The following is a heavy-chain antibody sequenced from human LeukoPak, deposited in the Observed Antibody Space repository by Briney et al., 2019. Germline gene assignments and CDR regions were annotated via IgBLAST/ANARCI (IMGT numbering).Heavy chain of an antibody. D-gene: IGHD5-12*01. CDR1: GFTFSSYG. CDR2: IWYEGSNK. V-gene: IGHV3-33*01. CDR3: AGGYRTRQYKLDY. J-gene: IGHJ4*02. Sequence: GGSLRLSCAASGFTFSSYGMHWVPQAPGKGLEWLAVIWYEGSNKYYAYSVKGRFTISRDNSKDTLYLQMNTLRAEDTAVYYCAGGYRTRQYKLDYWGQGTLVTVSS.